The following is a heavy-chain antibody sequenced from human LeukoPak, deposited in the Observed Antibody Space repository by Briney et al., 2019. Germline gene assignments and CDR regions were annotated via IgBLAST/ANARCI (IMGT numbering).Heavy chain of an antibody. CDR3: ARYRSDLTFDY. CDR2: IYYSGST. D-gene: IGHD4-11*01. Sequence: SETLSLTCTVSGGSISSSSYYWGWIRQPPGKGLEWIGSIYYSGSTYYNPSLKSRVTISVDTSKNQFSLKLSSVTAADTAVYYCARYRSDLTFDYWGQGTLVTVSS. CDR1: GGSISSSSYY. J-gene: IGHJ4*02. V-gene: IGHV4-39*07.